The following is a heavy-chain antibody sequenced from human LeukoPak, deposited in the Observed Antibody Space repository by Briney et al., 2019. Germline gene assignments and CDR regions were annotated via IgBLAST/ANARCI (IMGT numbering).Heavy chain of an antibody. V-gene: IGHV4-59*01. CDR1: GVSISTYY. Sequence: SETLSLTCSVSGVSISTYYWSWIRQPPGKGLEWIGYIYYSGSTNYNPSLKSRVTISVDTSKNQFSLKLSSVTAADTAVYYCARDAGEGFDYWGQGTLVTVSS. CDR2: IYYSGST. CDR3: ARDAGEGFDY. J-gene: IGHJ4*02.